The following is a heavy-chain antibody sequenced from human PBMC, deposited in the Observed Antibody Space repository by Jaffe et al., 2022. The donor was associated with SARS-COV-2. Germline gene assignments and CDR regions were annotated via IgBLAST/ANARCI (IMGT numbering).Heavy chain of an antibody. CDR2: ISGSGGST. D-gene: IGHD4-17*01. J-gene: IGHJ6*02. Sequence: EVQLLESGGGLVQPGGSLRLSCAASGFTFSSYAMSWVRQAPGKGLEWVSAISGSGGSTYYADSVKGRFTISRDNSKNTLYLQMNSLRAEDTAVYYCATSLLTTVTTGAYYGMDVWGQGTTVTVSS. V-gene: IGHV3-23*01. CDR3: ATSLLTTVTTGAYYGMDV. CDR1: GFTFSSYA.